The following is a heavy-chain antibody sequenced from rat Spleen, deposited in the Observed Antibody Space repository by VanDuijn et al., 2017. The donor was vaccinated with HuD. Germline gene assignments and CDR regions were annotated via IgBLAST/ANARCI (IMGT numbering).Heavy chain of an antibody. D-gene: IGHD1-6*01. V-gene: IGHV5-25*01. CDR2: ISTGGGNT. CDR3: ASLVYYGDY. Sequence: EVQLVESGGGLVQPGRSLKLSCAASGFTFNNYWMTWIRQAPGKGLEWVASISTGGGNTYYRDSVKGRFTISRDNAKSTLYLQMDSLRSEDTATYYCASLVYYGDYWGQGVMVTVSS. J-gene: IGHJ2*01. CDR1: GFTFNNYW.